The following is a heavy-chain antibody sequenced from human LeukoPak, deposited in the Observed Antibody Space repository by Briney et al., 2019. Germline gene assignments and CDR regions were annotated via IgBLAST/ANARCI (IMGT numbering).Heavy chain of an antibody. V-gene: IGHV4-38-2*02. Sequence: SETLSLTCTVSGYSISSGYYWGWIRPPPGKGLEWIGSIYHSGSTYYNPSLKSRVTISVDTSKNQFSLKLSSVTAADTAVYYCARTTEGGYSGYFYYYYMDVWGKGTTVTISS. CDR1: GYSISSGYY. CDR2: IYHSGST. D-gene: IGHD5-12*01. J-gene: IGHJ6*03. CDR3: ARTTEGGYSGYFYYYYMDV.